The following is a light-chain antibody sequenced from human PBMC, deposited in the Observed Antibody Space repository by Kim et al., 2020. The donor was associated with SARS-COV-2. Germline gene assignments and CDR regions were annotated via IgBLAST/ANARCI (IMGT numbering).Light chain of an antibody. CDR3: QQYSSDWYS. CDR2: KAS. J-gene: IGKJ2*03. V-gene: IGKV1-5*03. Sequence: DIQMTQSPSTLSASVGDTVTITCRASQTITTWLAWYQQKSGKAPNLLIYKASSLKSGVPSRFSGSGSGTEFTLTISSLQPDYFATYYCQQYSSDWYSFGQGTKLEI. CDR1: QTITTW.